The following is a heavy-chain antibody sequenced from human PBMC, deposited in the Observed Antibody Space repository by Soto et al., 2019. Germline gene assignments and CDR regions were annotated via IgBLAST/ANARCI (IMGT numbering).Heavy chain of an antibody. J-gene: IGHJ6*02. CDR3: ARAYVDYASGYGMDV. D-gene: IGHD4-17*01. CDR1: GGTFSSYA. CDR2: IIPIFGTA. Sequence: ASVKVSCKASGGTFSSYAISWVRQAPGQGLEWMGGIIPIFGTANSAQKFQGRVTMTTDTSTNTANMELRSLRSDDTAVYYCARAYVDYASGYGMDVWGQGTTVTVSS. V-gene: IGHV1-69*05.